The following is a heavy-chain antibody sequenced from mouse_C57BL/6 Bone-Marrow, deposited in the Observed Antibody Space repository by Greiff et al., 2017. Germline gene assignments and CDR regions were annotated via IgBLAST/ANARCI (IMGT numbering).Heavy chain of an antibody. V-gene: IGHV14-4*01. CDR2: IDPENGDT. J-gene: IGHJ2*01. Sequence: EVQLQQSGAELVRPGASVKLSCTASGFNIKDDYMHWVKQRPEQGLEWIGWIDPENGDTEYATKFQGKATITADTSSNTAYLQLSSLTSEETAVYYCTPYYSLDYWGQGTTLTVSS. CDR1: GFNIKDDY. CDR3: TPYYSLDY. D-gene: IGHD2-12*01.